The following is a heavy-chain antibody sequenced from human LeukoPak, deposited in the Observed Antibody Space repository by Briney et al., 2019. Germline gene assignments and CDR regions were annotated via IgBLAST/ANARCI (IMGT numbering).Heavy chain of an antibody. V-gene: IGHV4-31*03. CDR2: IYHSGTT. CDR1: GGSISSGGYY. Sequence: SETLSLTCTVSGGSISSGGYYWSWIRQHPGRGLERIGYIYHSGTTYYNPSLKSRVTISVDTSKNQFSLKLSSVTAADTAVYYCARAAGGYFDYWGQGTQVTVSS. CDR3: ARAAGGYFDY. J-gene: IGHJ4*02. D-gene: IGHD3-16*01.